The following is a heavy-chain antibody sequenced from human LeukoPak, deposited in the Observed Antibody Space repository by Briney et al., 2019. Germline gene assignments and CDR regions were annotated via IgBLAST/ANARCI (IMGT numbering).Heavy chain of an antibody. J-gene: IGHJ5*02. Sequence: ASVKVSCKASRYTFTGYYMHWVRQAPGQGLEWVGWINPNSGGTNYAQKFQGRVTMTRDTSISTAYMEVSRLRSDDTAIYYCASAFPFTLFPSPTWGQGTLVTVSS. CDR2: INPNSGGT. D-gene: IGHD2/OR15-2a*01. CDR1: RYTFTGYY. CDR3: ASAFPFTLFPSPT. V-gene: IGHV1-2*02.